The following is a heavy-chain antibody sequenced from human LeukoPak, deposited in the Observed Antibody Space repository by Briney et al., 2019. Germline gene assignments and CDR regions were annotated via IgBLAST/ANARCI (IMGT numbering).Heavy chain of an antibody. CDR2: IYYSGST. CDR1: GGSISSYY. Sequence: SETLSLTCTVSGGSISSYYWSWIRQPPGKGLEWIGYIYYSGSTNYNPSLKSRVTISVDTSKNQFSLKLSSVTAADTAVYYCAREGSGSTGTKGYDPWGQGTLVTVSS. CDR3: AREGSGSTGTKGYDP. D-gene: IGHD1-7*01. V-gene: IGHV4-59*01. J-gene: IGHJ5*02.